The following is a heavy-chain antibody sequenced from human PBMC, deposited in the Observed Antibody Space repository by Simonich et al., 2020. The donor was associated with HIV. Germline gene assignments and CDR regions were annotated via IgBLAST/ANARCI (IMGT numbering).Heavy chain of an antibody. CDR1: GASARSGAYY. Sequence: QVQLQESGPGLVKPSQTLSLTCTVSGASARSGAYYWGWIRQHPGKGLEWIGNIYDNGNTYYNPSLKSRLSISIDTSRNQFSLKLSSVTAADTAVYYCARGADYNYGYVGFDYWGQGTLVTVSS. CDR3: ARGADYNYGYVGFDY. D-gene: IGHD3-16*01. J-gene: IGHJ4*02. V-gene: IGHV4-31*02. CDR2: IYDNGNT.